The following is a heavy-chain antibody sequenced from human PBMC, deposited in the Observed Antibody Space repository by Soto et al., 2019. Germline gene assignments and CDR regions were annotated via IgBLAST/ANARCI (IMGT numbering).Heavy chain of an antibody. J-gene: IGHJ4*02. Sequence: GGSLRLSCEASGFDISTYGLHWVRQAPGKGLEWLAFIWYDGSNQHYAASVKGRFTISRDNSRNTLYLQMNNLRADDTAVYFCARAVSSATYFGCIGYWGRGTLVTVSS. CDR1: GFDISTYG. CDR2: IWYDGSNQ. V-gene: IGHV3-33*01. D-gene: IGHD3-10*01. CDR3: ARAVSSATYFGCIGY.